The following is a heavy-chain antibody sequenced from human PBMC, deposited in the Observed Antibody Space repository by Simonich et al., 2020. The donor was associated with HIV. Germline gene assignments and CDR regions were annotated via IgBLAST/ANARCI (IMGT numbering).Heavy chain of an antibody. D-gene: IGHD6-13*01. Sequence: QVQLQESGPGLVKPSETLSLTCAVSGYSISSGYYWGWIRQPPGKGLAWIGSIYHSGNTYSTPSLKSRVPISVDTSKNQFSLKLSSVTAADTAVYYCARVMQQQLDRYYYYGMDVWGQGTTVTVSS. CDR2: IYHSGNT. CDR3: ARVMQQQLDRYYYYGMDV. CDR1: GYSISSGYY. J-gene: IGHJ6*02. V-gene: IGHV4-38-2*01.